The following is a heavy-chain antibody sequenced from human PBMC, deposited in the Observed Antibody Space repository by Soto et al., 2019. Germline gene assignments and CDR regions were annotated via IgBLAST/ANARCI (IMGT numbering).Heavy chain of an antibody. J-gene: IGHJ4*02. Sequence: QVQLVQSGAEVKKPGASVKVSCKASGYTFTSYDINCVRQATGQGLEWMGWMNPNSGNTGYAQKFQGRVTMTRHTSISTAYMELSSLRSEDTAVYYCATEVVPAAGSDYWGQGTLVTVSS. CDR2: MNPNSGNT. D-gene: IGHD2-2*01. CDR1: GYTFTSYD. CDR3: ATEVVPAAGSDY. V-gene: IGHV1-8*01.